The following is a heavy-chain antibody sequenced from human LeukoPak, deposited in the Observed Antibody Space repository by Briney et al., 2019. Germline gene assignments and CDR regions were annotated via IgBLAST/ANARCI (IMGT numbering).Heavy chain of an antibody. Sequence: GGSLRLSCAASGFTFSSYSMNWVRQAPGKGLEWVSSISSSSYIYYADSVKGRFTISRDNAKNSLYLQMNSLRAEDTAVYYCARVTDFWTVFDYWGQGTLVTVSS. CDR3: ARVTDFWTVFDY. CDR2: ISSSSYI. CDR1: GFTFSSYS. D-gene: IGHD3/OR15-3a*01. J-gene: IGHJ4*02. V-gene: IGHV3-21*01.